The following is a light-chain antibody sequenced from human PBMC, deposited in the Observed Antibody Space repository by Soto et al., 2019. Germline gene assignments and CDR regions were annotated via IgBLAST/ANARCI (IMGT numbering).Light chain of an antibody. J-gene: IGKJ1*01. Sequence: EIVLTQSPGTLSLSPGERATLSCRASQSVSSSYLAWYQQKPGQAPRLLIYGASSRATGIPDRFSGSGSGTDFSLTISRLEREDFAVYYCQQYGASPPWTVGQGTKVEMK. CDR1: QSVSSSY. V-gene: IGKV3-20*01. CDR3: QQYGASPPWT. CDR2: GAS.